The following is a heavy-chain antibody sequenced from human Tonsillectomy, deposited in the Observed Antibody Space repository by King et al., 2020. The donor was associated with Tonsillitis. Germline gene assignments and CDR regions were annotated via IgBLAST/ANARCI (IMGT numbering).Heavy chain of an antibody. CDR1: GGSISSGRYY. Sequence: QLQESGPGLVKPSQTLSLTCTVSGGSISSGRYYWSWIRQPAGKGLEWIGRIYSSGSTNYNPSLKSRVTISVDTSKNQFSLKLTSVTAADTAVYYCARDNWNDHYYYYYMDVWGKGTTVTVSS. J-gene: IGHJ6*03. V-gene: IGHV4-61*02. D-gene: IGHD1-20*01. CDR3: ARDNWNDHYYYYYMDV. CDR2: IYSSGST.